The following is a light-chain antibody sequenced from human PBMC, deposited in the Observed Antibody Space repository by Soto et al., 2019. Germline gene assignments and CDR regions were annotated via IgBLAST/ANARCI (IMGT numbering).Light chain of an antibody. CDR2: AAS. J-gene: IGKJ1*01. Sequence: DIQMTQSPYSLSACVGDRVTISCRASQSIRNYVSWYQQKPGTAPKLLIRAASTLQSGVPSRFSGSGSGTDFTLTISSLQIEDFATYFCQQTDSTPQTFGQGT. CDR1: QSIRNY. V-gene: IGKV1-39*01. CDR3: QQTDSTPQT.